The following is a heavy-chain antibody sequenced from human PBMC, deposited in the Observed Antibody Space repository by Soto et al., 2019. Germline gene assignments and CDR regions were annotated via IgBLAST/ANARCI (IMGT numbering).Heavy chain of an antibody. CDR3: ARANAYYYDSSGYSYGMDV. CDR1: GFTFSSYS. J-gene: IGHJ6*02. D-gene: IGHD3-22*01. CDR2: ISSSSSYI. Sequence: GGSLRLSCAASGFTFSSYSMNWVRQAPGKGLEWVSSISSSSSYIYYADSVKGRFTISRDNAKNSLYLQMNSLRAEDTAVYYCARANAYYYDSSGYSYGMDVWSQGTTVTVSS. V-gene: IGHV3-21*01.